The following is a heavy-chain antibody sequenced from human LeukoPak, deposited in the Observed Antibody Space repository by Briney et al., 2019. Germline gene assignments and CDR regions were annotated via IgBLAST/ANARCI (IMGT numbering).Heavy chain of an antibody. V-gene: IGHV3-33*08. CDR2: IWSDGSNK. CDR1: GFTFSSYW. CDR3: ASVCSGTSCHFDY. J-gene: IGHJ4*02. D-gene: IGHD2-2*01. Sequence: GGSLRLSCAASGFTFSSYWMHWVRQAPGKGLEWVATIWSDGSNKYYADSVKGRFTISRDNSKNTLYLQMNSQRAEDTAVYYCASVCSGTSCHFDYWGQGTLVTVSS.